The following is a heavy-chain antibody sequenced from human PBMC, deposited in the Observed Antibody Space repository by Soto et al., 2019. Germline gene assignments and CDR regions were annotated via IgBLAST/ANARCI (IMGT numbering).Heavy chain of an antibody. V-gene: IGHV3-48*02. D-gene: IGHD1-1*01. Sequence: EVQLVESGGGLVQPGGSLRLSCAASGFTFSSYTMNWVRQAPGKGLEWVSYISSGSITIYYADSVKGRFTISRDNAKNSLYLKMSRLRDEDTAVYYCARGGTSGRTAFDIWGQGTMVTVSS. CDR1: GFTFSSYT. CDR3: ARGGTSGRTAFDI. CDR2: ISSGSITI. J-gene: IGHJ3*02.